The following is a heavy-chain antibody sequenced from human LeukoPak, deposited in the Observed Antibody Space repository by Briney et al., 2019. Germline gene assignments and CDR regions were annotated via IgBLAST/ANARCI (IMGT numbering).Heavy chain of an antibody. D-gene: IGHD3-10*01. CDR3: ATSSHSGSYRAH. V-gene: IGHV4-59*08. CDR1: GDSVTSSY. CDR2: ISYTADS. J-gene: IGHJ4*02. Sequence: SETLSLTCSVSGDSVTSSYLSWIRHPPGKGLEWIGYISYTADSNYSPSLKSRVTISTDTSKNQFSLKLSSVTATDTAVYYCATSSHSGSYRAHWGQGTLVTVSS.